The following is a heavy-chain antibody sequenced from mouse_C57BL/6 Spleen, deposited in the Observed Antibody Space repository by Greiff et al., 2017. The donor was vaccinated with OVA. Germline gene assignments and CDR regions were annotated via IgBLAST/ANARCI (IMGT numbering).Heavy chain of an antibody. Sequence: VKLVESGAELVRPGASVKLSCKASGYTFTDYYINWVKQRPGQGLEWIARIYPGSGNTYYNEKFKGKATLTAEKSSSTAYMQLSSLTSEDSAVYFCARSRGIYYDYDEGYAMDYWGQGTSVTVSS. CDR2: IYPGSGNT. D-gene: IGHD2-4*01. CDR1: GYTFTDYY. CDR3: ARSRGIYYDYDEGYAMDY. J-gene: IGHJ4*01. V-gene: IGHV1-76*01.